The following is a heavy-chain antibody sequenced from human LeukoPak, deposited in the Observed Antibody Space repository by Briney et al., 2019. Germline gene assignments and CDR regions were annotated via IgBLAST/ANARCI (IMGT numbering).Heavy chain of an antibody. CDR1: GFTVSSNY. CDR3: AKAHYSSGYRDYFDY. D-gene: IGHD3-22*01. J-gene: IGHJ4*02. CDR2: IYSGGST. Sequence: GGSLRLSCAASGFTVSSNYMSWVRQAPGKGLEWVSVIYSGGSTYYADSVKGRFTISRDNSKNTLYLQMNSLRAEDTAVYYCAKAHYSSGYRDYFDYWGQGTLVTVSS. V-gene: IGHV3-53*01.